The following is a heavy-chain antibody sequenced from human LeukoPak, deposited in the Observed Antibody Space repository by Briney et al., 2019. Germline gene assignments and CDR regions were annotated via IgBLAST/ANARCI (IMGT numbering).Heavy chain of an antibody. CDR2: INHSGST. V-gene: IGHV4-34*01. CDR3: ARGYGSGSYFVY. CDR1: GGSFSGYY. J-gene: IGHJ4*02. Sequence: SETLSLTCAVYGGSFSGYYWSWIRQPPGKGLEWIGEINHSGSTNYNPSLKSRVTISVDTSKNQFSLKLSSVTVGDTAVYYCARGYGSGSYFVYWGQGTLVTVSS. D-gene: IGHD3-10*01.